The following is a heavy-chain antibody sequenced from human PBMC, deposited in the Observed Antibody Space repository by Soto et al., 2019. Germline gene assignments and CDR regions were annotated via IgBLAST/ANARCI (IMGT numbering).Heavy chain of an antibody. J-gene: IGHJ4*02. V-gene: IGHV3-64D*06. CDR2: VISNGAGT. CDR1: GFNFDSHA. CDR3: VNSAAEFYFEH. D-gene: IGHD3-10*01. Sequence: EVQLLESGGGLAQSGGSLRLSCSASGFNFDSHAISWVRQAPGKGLEYVGAVISNGAGTYYADSVKGRFTVSRDNSKNTVYLQMSSLRPEDTAVYYCVNSAAEFYFEHWGRGVPVTVSS.